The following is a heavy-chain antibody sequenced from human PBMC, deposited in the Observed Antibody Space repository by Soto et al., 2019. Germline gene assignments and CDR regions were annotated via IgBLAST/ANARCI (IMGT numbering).Heavy chain of an antibody. Sequence: SETLSLTCTVSGGSISSYYWSWIRQPPGKGLEWIGYIYYSGSTNYNPSLKSRVTISVDTSKNQFSLKLSSVTAADTAVYYFARVYFDWLFFDYWGQGTLVTVSS. CDR3: ARVYFDWLFFDY. CDR2: IYYSGST. V-gene: IGHV4-59*01. CDR1: GGSISSYY. J-gene: IGHJ4*02. D-gene: IGHD3-9*01.